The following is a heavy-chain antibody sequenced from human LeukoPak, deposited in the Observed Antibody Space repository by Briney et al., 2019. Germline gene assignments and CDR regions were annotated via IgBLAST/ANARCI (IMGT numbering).Heavy chain of an antibody. CDR2: IIPIFGTA. V-gene: IGHV1-69*13. Sequence: SVKVSCKASGYTFSSYAISWVRQAPGQGLEWMGGIIPIFGTANYAQKFQGRVTITADESTSTAYMELSSLRSEDTAVYYCARDPDSSGSTFDYWGQGTLVTVSS. D-gene: IGHD3-22*01. CDR3: ARDPDSSGSTFDY. CDR1: GYTFSSYA. J-gene: IGHJ4*02.